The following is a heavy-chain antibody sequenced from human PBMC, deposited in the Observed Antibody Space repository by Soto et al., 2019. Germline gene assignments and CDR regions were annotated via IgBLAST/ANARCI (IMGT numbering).Heavy chain of an antibody. V-gene: IGHV1-69*06. J-gene: IGHJ4*02. CDR3: ASGRYYYDSSGYYYLDY. Sequence: ASVKVSCKASGGTFSSYAISWVRQAPGQGLEWMGGIIPIFGTANYAQKFQGRVTITADKSTSTAYMELSSLRSEDTAVYYCASGRYYYDSSGYYYLDYWGQGTLVTVSS. CDR2: IIPIFGTA. CDR1: GGTFSSYA. D-gene: IGHD3-22*01.